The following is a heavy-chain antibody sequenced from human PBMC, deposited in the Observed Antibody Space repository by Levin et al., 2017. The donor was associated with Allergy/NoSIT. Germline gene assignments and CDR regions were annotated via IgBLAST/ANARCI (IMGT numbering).Heavy chain of an antibody. CDR3: AKWRGQQSEFDY. CDR1: GFTFSSYA. D-gene: IGHD6-13*01. V-gene: IGHV3-23*01. J-gene: IGHJ4*02. CDR2: ISGGGSP. Sequence: GGSLRLSCVASGFTFSSYAMNWVHQAPGKGLEWVSAISGGGSPSYAGSVRGRFTISRDISKNTLYLQMNSVKAEDTAVYFCAKWRGQQSEFDYWGQGTLVTVSS.